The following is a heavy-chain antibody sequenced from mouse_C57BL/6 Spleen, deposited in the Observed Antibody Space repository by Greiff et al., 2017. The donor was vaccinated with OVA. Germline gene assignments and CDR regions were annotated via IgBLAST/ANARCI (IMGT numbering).Heavy chain of an antibody. J-gene: IGHJ2*01. Sequence: EVKLQESGPVLVKPGASVKMSCKASGYTFTDYYMNWVKQSHGKSLEWIGVINPYNGGTSYNQKFKGKATLTVDKSSSTAYMELNSLTSEDSAVYYCARGDYNFDYWGQGTTLTVSS. V-gene: IGHV1-19*01. CDR1: GYTFTDYY. D-gene: IGHD2-4*01. CDR3: ARGDYNFDY. CDR2: INPYNGGT.